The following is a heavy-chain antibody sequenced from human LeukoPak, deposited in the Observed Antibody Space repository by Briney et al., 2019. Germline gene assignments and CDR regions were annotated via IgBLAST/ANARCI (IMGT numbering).Heavy chain of an antibody. Sequence: ASVKVSCQASGYTFTTYGITWVRQAPGLGLEWMGWISPYNGNTNYAQNFQGRVTMTTDTSTSTAYMELRSLRSDDTAVYYCARGGAYCSGGSCPYNWFDPWGQGTLVTVSS. CDR1: GYTFTTYG. J-gene: IGHJ5*02. D-gene: IGHD2-15*01. V-gene: IGHV1-18*01. CDR3: ARGGAYCSGGSCPYNWFDP. CDR2: ISPYNGNT.